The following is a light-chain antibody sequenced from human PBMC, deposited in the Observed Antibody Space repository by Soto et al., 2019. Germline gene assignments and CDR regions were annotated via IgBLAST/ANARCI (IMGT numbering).Light chain of an antibody. Sequence: EIVMTPSPVTLSVSPGERATLSCRASQSVSSNLAWYQQKPGQAPRLLIYDASTRATGIPARFSGSGSGTEFTLSISSLQSEDFAVYYCQQYNNWPLTFGGGTKVEIK. V-gene: IGKV3-15*01. CDR3: QQYNNWPLT. CDR2: DAS. J-gene: IGKJ4*01. CDR1: QSVSSN.